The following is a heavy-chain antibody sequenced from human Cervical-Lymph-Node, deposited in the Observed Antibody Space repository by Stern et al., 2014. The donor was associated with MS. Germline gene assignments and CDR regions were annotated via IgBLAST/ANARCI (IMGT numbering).Heavy chain of an antibody. D-gene: IGHD2-2*01. Sequence: QVQLQESGPGLVKPSQTLSLTCTVSGGSISSDNYYWTWIHQHPGKGLEWIGHIYYSGTTYYNPSLKSRVSITVDTSKNLFSLRLSSVTAADTAVYYCARDHFTTSLDVWGHGTTVTVS. J-gene: IGHJ6*02. CDR3: ARDHFTTSLDV. CDR2: IYYSGTT. CDR1: GGSISSDNYY. V-gene: IGHV4-31*03.